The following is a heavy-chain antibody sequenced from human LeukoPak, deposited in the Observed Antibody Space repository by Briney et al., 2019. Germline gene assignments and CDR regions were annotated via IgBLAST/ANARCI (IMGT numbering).Heavy chain of an antibody. CDR2: IWYDGSNK. CDR3: ARGAGTLDAFDI. J-gene: IGHJ3*02. V-gene: IGHV3-33*07. D-gene: IGHD6-13*01. Sequence: GGSLRLSCAASGFTFSSYGMYWVRQAPGKGLEWVAVIWYDGSNKYYADSVRGRFTISRDNSKNTLYLQMNSLRAEDTAVYYCARGAGTLDAFDIWGQGTMVTVSS. CDR1: GFTFSSYG.